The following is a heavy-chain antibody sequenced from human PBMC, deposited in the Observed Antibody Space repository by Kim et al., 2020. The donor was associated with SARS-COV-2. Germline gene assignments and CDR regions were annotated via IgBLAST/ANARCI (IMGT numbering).Heavy chain of an antibody. CDR3: ATSITMVRGVIYFDY. CDR2: IIPIFGTA. CDR1: GGTFSSYA. D-gene: IGHD3-10*01. Sequence: SVKVSCKASGGTFSSYAISWVRQAPGQGLEWMGGIIPIFGTANYAQKFQGRVTITADESTSTAYMELSSLRSEDTAVYYCATSITMVRGVIYFDYWGQGTLVTVSS. J-gene: IGHJ4*02. V-gene: IGHV1-69*13.